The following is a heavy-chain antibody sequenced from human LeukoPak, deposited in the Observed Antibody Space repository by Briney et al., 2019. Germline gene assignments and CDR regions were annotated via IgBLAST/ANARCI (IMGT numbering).Heavy chain of an antibody. J-gene: IGHJ4*02. V-gene: IGHV3-23*01. CDR3: AKDEYCSSTSCYS. D-gene: IGHD2-2*02. CDR2: ISGSGGST. CDR1: GFTFSSYA. Sequence: GWSLTLSCAASGFTFSSYAMSWVRQAAGKGLEWVSAISGSGGSTYYADSVKGRFTISRDNSKNTLYLQMNSLRAEDTAVYYCAKDEYCSSTSCYSWGQGTLVTVSS.